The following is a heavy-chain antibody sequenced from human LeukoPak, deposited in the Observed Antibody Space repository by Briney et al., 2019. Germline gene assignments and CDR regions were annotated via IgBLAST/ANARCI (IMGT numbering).Heavy chain of an antibody. CDR1: GYTFTSYY. CDR3: ARDLGWNPRRGWFDP. CDR2: INPSGGST. V-gene: IGHV1-46*01. J-gene: IGHJ5*02. D-gene: IGHD1-1*01. Sequence: ASVKVSCKASGYTFTSYYMHWVRRAPGQGLEWMGIINPSGGSTSYAQKFQGRVTMTRDMSTSTVYMELSSLRSEDTAVYYCARDLGWNPRRGWFDPWGQGTLVTVSS.